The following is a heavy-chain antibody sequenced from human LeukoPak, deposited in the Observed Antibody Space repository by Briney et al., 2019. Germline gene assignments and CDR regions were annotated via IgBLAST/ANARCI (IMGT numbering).Heavy chain of an antibody. CDR3: AKDGTYDSSGYPDY. CDR1: GFTFSSYG. CDR2: IRYDGSNK. J-gene: IGHJ4*02. Sequence: GGSLGLSCAASGFTFSSYGMHWVRQAPGKGLEWVAFIRYDGSNKYYADSVKGRFTISRDNSKNTLYLQMNSLRAEDTAVYYCAKDGTYDSSGYPDYWGQGTLVTVSS. D-gene: IGHD3-22*01. V-gene: IGHV3-30*02.